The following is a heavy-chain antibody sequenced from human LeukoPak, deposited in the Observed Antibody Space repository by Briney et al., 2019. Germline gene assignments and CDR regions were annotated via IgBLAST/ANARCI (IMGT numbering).Heavy chain of an antibody. V-gene: IGHV4-59*01. CDR2: IYYSGST. CDR1: GGSISSYY. Sequence: SETLSLTCTVSGGSISSYYWSWIRQPPGKGLEWIGYIYYSGSTNYNPSLKSRVTISVDTSKNQFSLKLSSVTAEDTAVYYCARGVAAAGRSFDPWGQGTLVTVSS. J-gene: IGHJ5*02. D-gene: IGHD6-13*01. CDR3: ARGVAAAGRSFDP.